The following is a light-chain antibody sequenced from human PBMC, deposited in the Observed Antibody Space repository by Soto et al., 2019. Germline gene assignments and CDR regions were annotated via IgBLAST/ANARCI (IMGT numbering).Light chain of an antibody. CDR2: EAS. J-gene: IGKJ1*01. Sequence: IQMTQSPSTLSGSVGDRVTITSRASQGVSTWLAWYQHKPGQAPKLLIHEASKLQSGVPSRFSASGSVRDFTLTITILQPEDSATYYCQQYYDFRPFGQGTTVEI. CDR3: QQYYDFRP. V-gene: IGKV1-5*03. CDR1: QGVSTW.